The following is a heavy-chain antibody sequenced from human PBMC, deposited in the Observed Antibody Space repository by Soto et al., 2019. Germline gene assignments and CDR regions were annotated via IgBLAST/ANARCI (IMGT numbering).Heavy chain of an antibody. CDR3: ARESVAGNY. D-gene: IGHD6-19*01. Sequence: ASVKVSCKASGYTFTNYYMHWVRQAPGQGLEWIGWINPTSGGTTYAQKFQGRVTMTRDTSISTAYMYLNRLTSDDTAVYYCARESVAGNYWGQGTLVTVSS. CDR2: INPTSGGT. CDR1: GYTFTNYY. J-gene: IGHJ4*02. V-gene: IGHV1-2*02.